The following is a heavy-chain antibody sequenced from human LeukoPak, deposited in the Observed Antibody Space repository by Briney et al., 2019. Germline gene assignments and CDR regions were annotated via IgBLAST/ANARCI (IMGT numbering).Heavy chain of an antibody. V-gene: IGHV3-30-3*01. CDR1: GFTFSSYA. CDR3: VRGLVRGVILSYVY. Sequence: QTGGSLRLSRAASGFTFSSYAMHWVRQAPGKGLEWVAVISYDGSNKYYADSVKGRFTISRDNSKNTLYLQMNSLRAEDTAVYYCVRGLVRGVILSYVYWGQGTLVTVSS. D-gene: IGHD3-10*01. J-gene: IGHJ4*02. CDR2: ISYDGSNK.